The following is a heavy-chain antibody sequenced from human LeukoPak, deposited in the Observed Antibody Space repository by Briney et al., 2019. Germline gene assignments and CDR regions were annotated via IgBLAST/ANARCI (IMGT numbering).Heavy chain of an antibody. J-gene: IGHJ4*02. V-gene: IGHV4-34*01. CDR1: GGSFSGYY. CDR2: INHSGST. D-gene: IGHD6-13*01. CDR3: ARDHVSSSCPFDY. Sequence: SETLSLTCAVYGGSFSGYYWSWIRQPPGKGLEWIGEINHSGSTNYNPSLKSRVTISVDTSKNQFSLKLSSVTAADTAVYYCARDHVSSSCPFDYWGQGTLVTVSS.